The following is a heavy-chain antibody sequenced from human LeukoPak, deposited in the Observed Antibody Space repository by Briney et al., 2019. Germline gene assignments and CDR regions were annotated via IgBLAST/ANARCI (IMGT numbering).Heavy chain of an antibody. CDR3: ARGWDIRGAFDI. CDR1: GGSFSGYY. CDR2: INHSGST. D-gene: IGHD1-26*01. J-gene: IGHJ3*02. V-gene: IGHV4-34*01. Sequence: SETLSLTCAVYGGSFSGYYWSWIRQPPGKGLEWIGEINHSGSTNYNPSLKSRVTISVDTSKNQFSLKLSSVTAADTAVYYCARGWDIRGAFDIWGQGTMVTVSS.